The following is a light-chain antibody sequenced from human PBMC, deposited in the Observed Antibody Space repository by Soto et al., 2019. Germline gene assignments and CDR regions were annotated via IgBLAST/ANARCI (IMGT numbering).Light chain of an antibody. CDR2: GNS. CDR3: QSYDSSLSAGV. CDR1: SSNIGAGYD. Sequence: QSVLTQPPSVSGAPGQRVTISCTGSSSNIGAGYDVHWYQQLPGTAPKLLIYGNSNRPSGVPDRFSSSKSGTSASLAITGLQAEDEADYYCQSYDSSLSAGVFGGGTKLTVL. J-gene: IGLJ3*02. V-gene: IGLV1-40*01.